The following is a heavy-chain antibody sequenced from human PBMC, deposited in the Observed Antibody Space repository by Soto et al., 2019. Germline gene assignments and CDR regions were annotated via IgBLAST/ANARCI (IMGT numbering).Heavy chain of an antibody. Sequence: ASVKVSCKASGYTFTSYGISWVRQAPGQGLEWMGWISAYNGNTNYAQKLQGRVTMTTDTSTSTAYMELRSLRSDDTAVYYCATTYHLNWNDPDYFAYWGQGTLVTVSS. CDR1: GYTFTSYG. V-gene: IGHV1-18*01. CDR2: ISAYNGNT. CDR3: ATTYHLNWNDPDYFAY. D-gene: IGHD1-20*01. J-gene: IGHJ4*02.